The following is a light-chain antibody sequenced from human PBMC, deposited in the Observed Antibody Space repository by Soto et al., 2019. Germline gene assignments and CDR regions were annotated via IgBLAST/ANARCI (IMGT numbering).Light chain of an antibody. CDR3: QHRSNWHIT. CDR1: QSVGRY. CDR2: DAS. J-gene: IGKJ5*01. Sequence: EIVLTQSPATLSLSPGERVTLSCRASQSVGRYLAWYQQKPGQAPRLLIYDASGRATGIPARFSGSGSGTDFTLSISSLEPEDFAVYYCQHRSNWHITFGQGTRLEIK. V-gene: IGKV3-11*01.